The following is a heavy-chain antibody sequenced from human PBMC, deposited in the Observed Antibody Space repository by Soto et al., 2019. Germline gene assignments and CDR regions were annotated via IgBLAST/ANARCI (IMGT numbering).Heavy chain of an antibody. J-gene: IGHJ6*02. CDR1: GFTFSSYA. Sequence: GGSLRLSCAASGFTFSSYAMSWVRQAPGKGLEWVSAISGSGGSTYYADSVEGRFTISRDTSKNTLYLQMNSLRAEDTAVYYCAKVGGLWFGELLRDYYYYGIDGWAQGTTVTISS. CDR3: AKVGGLWFGELLRDYYYYGIDG. CDR2: ISGSGGST. V-gene: IGHV3-23*01. D-gene: IGHD3-10*01.